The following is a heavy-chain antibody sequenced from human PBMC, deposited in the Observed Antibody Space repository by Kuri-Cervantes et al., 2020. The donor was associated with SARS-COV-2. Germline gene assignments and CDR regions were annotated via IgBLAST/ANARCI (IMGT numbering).Heavy chain of an antibody. CDR2: IIPIFGTA. V-gene: IGHV1-69*13. CDR1: GGTFSSYA. D-gene: IGHD3-10*01. J-gene: IGHJ6*03. CDR3: ARENGGVRGEWGLYYYYYYMDV. Sequence: SVKVSCKASGGTFSSYAISWVRQAPGQGLEWMGGIIPIFGTANYAQKFQGRVTITADESTSTVYMELSSLRSEDTAVYYCARENGGVRGEWGLYYYYYYMDVWGKGTTVTVSS.